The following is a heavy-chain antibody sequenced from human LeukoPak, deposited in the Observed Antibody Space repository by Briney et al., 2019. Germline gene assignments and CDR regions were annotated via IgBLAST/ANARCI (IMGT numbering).Heavy chain of an antibody. V-gene: IGHV3-23*01. CDR3: AKAPVTSCRGAYCYPFDP. D-gene: IGHD2-21*01. J-gene: IGHJ5*02. CDR1: GFTFSSYE. Sequence: GGSLRLSCAASGFTFSSYEMNWVRQAPGKGLEWVAATSSSDAGTYHADSVRGRFTISRDNSKNTLYLQMNSLRAEDAAVYFCAKAPVTSCRGAYCYPFDPWGQGTLVTVSS. CDR2: TSSSDAGT.